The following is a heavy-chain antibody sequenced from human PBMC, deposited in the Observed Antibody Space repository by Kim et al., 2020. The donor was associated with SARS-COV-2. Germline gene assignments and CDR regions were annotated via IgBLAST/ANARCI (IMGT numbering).Heavy chain of an antibody. D-gene: IGHD3-22*01. CDR1: GGSISSSNW. Sequence: SETLSLTCAVSGGSISSSNWWSWVRQPPGKGLEWIGEIYHSGSTNYNPSLKSRVTISVDKSKNQFSLKLSSVTAADTAVYYCARDRGGYDSSGYDYYYYGMDVWGQGTTVTVSS. CDR2: IYHSGST. V-gene: IGHV4-4*02. CDR3: ARDRGGYDSSGYDYYYYGMDV. J-gene: IGHJ6*02.